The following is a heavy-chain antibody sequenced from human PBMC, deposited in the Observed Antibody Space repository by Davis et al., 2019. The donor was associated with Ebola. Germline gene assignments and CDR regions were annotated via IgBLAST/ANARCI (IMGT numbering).Heavy chain of an antibody. CDR2: AHYSGST. J-gene: IGHJ6*04. Sequence: MPSETLSLTCAVSGGSISSYYWSWIRQPPGKGLEWIGYAHYSGSTNYNPSLKSRVTISVDTSKNQFSLKLTSVTAADTAVYYCARDLGSVWGKGTTVIVSS. V-gene: IGHV4-4*08. D-gene: IGHD1-26*01. CDR3: ARDLGSV. CDR1: GGSISSYY.